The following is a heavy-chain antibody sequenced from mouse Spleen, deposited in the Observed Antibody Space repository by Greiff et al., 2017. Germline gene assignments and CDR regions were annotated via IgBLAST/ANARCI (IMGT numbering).Heavy chain of an antibody. J-gene: IGHJ4*01. CDR3: ARGSYAMDY. CDR1: GYSFTSGYD. V-gene: IGHV3-1*01. Sequence: EVQLVESGPGMVKPSQSLSLTCTVTGYSFTSGYDWQWIRHFPGNNLEWMGYISYSGSTNYNPSLKSQISITHDTSKNHFFLKLNSVTTEDTATYYCARGSYAMDYWGQGTSVTVSS. CDR2: ISYSGST.